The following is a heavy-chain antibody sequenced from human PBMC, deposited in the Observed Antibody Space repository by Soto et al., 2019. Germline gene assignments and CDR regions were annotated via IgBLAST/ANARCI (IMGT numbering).Heavy chain of an antibody. CDR3: ARVGLNDPFDY. Sequence: SGGSLRLSCAASGFTFSSYEMNWVRQAPGKGLEWVSYISSSGSTIYYADSVKGRFTISRDNAKNSLYLQMNSLRAEDTAVYYCARVGLNDPFDYWGQGTLVTVSS. V-gene: IGHV3-48*03. CDR2: ISSSGSTI. J-gene: IGHJ4*02. CDR1: GFTFSSYE.